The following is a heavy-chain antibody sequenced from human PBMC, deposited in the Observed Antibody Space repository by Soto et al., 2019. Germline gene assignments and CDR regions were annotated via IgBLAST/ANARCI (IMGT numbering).Heavy chain of an antibody. CDR2: INAGNGNT. CDR1: GYTFTSYA. J-gene: IGHJ6*02. CDR3: ARCPFYSRSPGRLESEYYGMDV. D-gene: IGHD6-6*01. Sequence: QVQLVQSGAEVKKPGASVKVSCKASGYTFTSYAMHWVRQAPGQRLEWMGWINAGNGNTKYSQKFQGRLTITRDTSASTAYMELSSLRSEDTAVYYCARCPFYSRSPGRLESEYYGMDVWGQGTAVTVSS. V-gene: IGHV1-3*01.